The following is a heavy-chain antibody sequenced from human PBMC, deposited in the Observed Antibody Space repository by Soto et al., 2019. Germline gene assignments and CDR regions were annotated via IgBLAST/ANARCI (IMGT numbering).Heavy chain of an antibody. D-gene: IGHD6-25*01. Sequence: EVQLLESGGGLVQPGGSLRLSCETSGFTFSSYAMTWVRQAPGMGLEWVAVINYIGRTTFHAQSVKGRFTISRDDSMNTVFVQMDRRRAEDTAVYYGVKQRGAGRTYYYDMDVWGLGTTVIVSS. CDR3: VKQRGAGRTYYYDMDV. V-gene: IGHV3-23*01. CDR2: INYIGRTT. CDR1: GFTFSSYA. J-gene: IGHJ6*02.